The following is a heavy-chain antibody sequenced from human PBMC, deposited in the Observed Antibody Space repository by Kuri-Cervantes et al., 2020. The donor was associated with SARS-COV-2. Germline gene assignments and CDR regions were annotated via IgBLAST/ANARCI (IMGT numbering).Heavy chain of an antibody. CDR1: GGSISSYY. CDR2: IYYSGST. CDR3: ARRHSSGWYQGHYYMDV. Sequence: SETLSLTCTVSGGSISSYYWSWIRQPPGKGLEWIGYIYYSGSTNYNPSLKSRVTISVDTSKNQFSLKLSSVTAADTAVYYCARRHSSGWYQGHYYMDVWGKGTTVTVSS. V-gene: IGHV4-59*01. D-gene: IGHD6-19*01. J-gene: IGHJ6*03.